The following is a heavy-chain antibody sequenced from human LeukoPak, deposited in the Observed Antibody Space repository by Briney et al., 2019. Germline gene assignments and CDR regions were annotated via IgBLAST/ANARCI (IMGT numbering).Heavy chain of an antibody. J-gene: IGHJ6*03. D-gene: IGHD3-3*01. Sequence: SVKVSCKASGGTFSSYAISWVRQAPGQGLEWMGGIIPIFGTANYAQKFQGRVTVTADESTSTAYMELSSLRSEDTAVYYCARGSVRRFLDYMDVWGKGTTVTVSS. CDR2: IIPIFGTA. V-gene: IGHV1-69*01. CDR3: ARGSVRRFLDYMDV. CDR1: GGTFSSYA.